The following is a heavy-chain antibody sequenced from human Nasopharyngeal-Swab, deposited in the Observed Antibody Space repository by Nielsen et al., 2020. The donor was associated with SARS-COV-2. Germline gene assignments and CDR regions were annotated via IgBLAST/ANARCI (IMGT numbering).Heavy chain of an antibody. V-gene: IGHV3-21*01. J-gene: IGHJ4*02. CDR1: GFTVSSYS. CDR3: ARDRGITMPFDY. D-gene: IGHD1-14*01. CDR2: ISSSSSYI. Sequence: GGSLRLSCAASGFTVSSYSMNWVRQAPGKGLEWVSSISSSSSYIYYADSVKGRFTISRDNAKNSLYLQMNSLRAEDTAVYYCARDRGITMPFDYWGQGTLVTVSS.